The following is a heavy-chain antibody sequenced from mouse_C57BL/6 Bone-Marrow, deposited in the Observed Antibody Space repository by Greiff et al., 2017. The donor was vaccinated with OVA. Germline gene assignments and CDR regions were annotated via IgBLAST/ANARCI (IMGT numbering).Heavy chain of an antibody. J-gene: IGHJ3*01. Sequence: VQLQQSGAELVKPGASVKMSCKASGYTFTSYWITWVKQRPGQGLEWIGDIYPGSGSTNYNEKFKSKATLTVDTSSSTAYMQLSSLTSADSAVYYCAREGLRTLFAYWGQGTLVTVSA. CDR2: IYPGSGST. V-gene: IGHV1-55*01. CDR1: GYTFTSYW. D-gene: IGHD3-1*01. CDR3: AREGLRTLFAY.